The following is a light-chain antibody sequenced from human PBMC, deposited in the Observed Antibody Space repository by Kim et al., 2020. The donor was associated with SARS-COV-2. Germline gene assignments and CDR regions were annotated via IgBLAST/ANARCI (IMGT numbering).Light chain of an antibody. CDR1: QSVGNC. V-gene: IGKV3-11*01. Sequence: LSPEERAALSCRASQSVGNCLAWNQQRHGQTPRLLIYDASKRATGIPARFSGSGSGTDFTLTISSLEPEDIAVYYCQQRSNWPPYTFGQGTKLEI. CDR2: DAS. CDR3: QQRSNWPPYT. J-gene: IGKJ2*01.